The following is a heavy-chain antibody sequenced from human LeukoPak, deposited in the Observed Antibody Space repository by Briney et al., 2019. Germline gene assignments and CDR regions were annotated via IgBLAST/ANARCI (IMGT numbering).Heavy chain of an antibody. CDR2: IPYDGGYT. Sequence: PGGSLRLSCAASGFTFDSYGMHWVRQAPGKGLEWLAVIPYDGGYTYYADSVKGRVTNSRDNSKNTVYLQMNSLRADDTAVYYCAKDHADMVVLPEAHIDYWGQGTLVTLSS. CDR3: AKDHADMVVLPEAHIDY. CDR1: GFTFDSYG. D-gene: IGHD2-2*01. V-gene: IGHV3-30*18. J-gene: IGHJ4*02.